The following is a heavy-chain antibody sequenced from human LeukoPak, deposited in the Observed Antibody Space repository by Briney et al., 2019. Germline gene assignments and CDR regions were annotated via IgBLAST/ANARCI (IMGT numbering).Heavy chain of an antibody. V-gene: IGHV4-4*07. J-gene: IGHJ4*02. Sequence: SETLSLTCTVAGGSINSYYCSWIRQPAGKGLEWIGRIYSSGSANYNPSLKSRVTMSVDMSKKQFSLKLTSVTTADTAVYYCARETSLDYWGQGILVTVSS. CDR3: ARETSLDY. D-gene: IGHD3-16*01. CDR1: GGSINSYY. CDR2: IYSSGSA.